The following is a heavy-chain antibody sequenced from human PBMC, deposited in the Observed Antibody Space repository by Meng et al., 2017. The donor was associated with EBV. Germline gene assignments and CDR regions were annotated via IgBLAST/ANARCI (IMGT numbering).Heavy chain of an antibody. CDR2: INPNSGGT. D-gene: IGHD6-19*01. Sequence: VQLVQSGAGVEKSGASGKVSCKASGYTFTGYYMHWVRQAPGQGLEWMGRINPNSGGTNYAQKFQGRVTMTSDTSISTAYMELSRLRSDDTAVYYCARVGIAVAGTGDYWGQGTLVTVSS. J-gene: IGHJ4*02. CDR3: ARVGIAVAGTGDY. CDR1: GYTFTGYY. V-gene: IGHV1-2*06.